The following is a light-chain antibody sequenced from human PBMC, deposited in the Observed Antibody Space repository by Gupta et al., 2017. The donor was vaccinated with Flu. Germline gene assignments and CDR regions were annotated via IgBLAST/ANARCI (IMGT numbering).Light chain of an antibody. CDR1: QSVSSN. V-gene: IGKV3-15*01. CDR3: QQYNNWQWT. CDR2: GAS. Sequence: ELLMTQSPATRSVSPGERATLSCRASQSVSSNLAWYQQKPGQAPRLLIYGASTRATGIPARFSGSGSGTEFTLTISSLQSEDFAVYYCQQYNNWQWTFGQGTKVEIK. J-gene: IGKJ1*01.